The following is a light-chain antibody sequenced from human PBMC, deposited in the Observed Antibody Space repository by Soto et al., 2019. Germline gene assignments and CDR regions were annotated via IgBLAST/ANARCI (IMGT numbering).Light chain of an antibody. J-gene: IGLJ3*02. CDR2: TNN. CDR3: AAWDDSLEGVV. Sequence: QSVLPQPHSASGTPGQRVTISCSGSSSNIGSNPVSWYQHLPGPAPKVLIFTNNQRPSGVPDRVSGSKSGTSASLAISGLRSEDEAHYYCAAWDDSLEGVVLGVGTKLTVL. CDR1: SSNIGSNP. V-gene: IGLV1-44*01.